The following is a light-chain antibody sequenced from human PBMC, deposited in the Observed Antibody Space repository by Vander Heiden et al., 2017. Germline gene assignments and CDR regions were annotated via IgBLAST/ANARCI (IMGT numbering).Light chain of an antibody. CDR2: GAS. V-gene: IGKV3-20*01. Sequence: EIVLTQSPGTLSLSPGERATLSCRASQSVSSSYIAWYQQKPGQAPRLLIYGASSGSGTDFTLTISRLEPEDFAVYYCQQYGSSPVRFGQGTKVEIK. J-gene: IGKJ1*01. CDR1: QSVSSSY. CDR3: QQYGSSPVR.